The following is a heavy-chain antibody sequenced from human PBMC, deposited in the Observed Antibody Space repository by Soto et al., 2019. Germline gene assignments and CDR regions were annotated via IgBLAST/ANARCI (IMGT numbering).Heavy chain of an antibody. J-gene: IGHJ6*02. CDR3: ARSIAAAGSFGPYYYYGMDV. CDR1: GFTFSSYG. D-gene: IGHD6-13*01. Sequence: QVPLVESGGGVVQPGRSLRLSCAASGFTFSSYGMHWVRQAPGKGLEWVAVIWYDGSNKYYADSVKGRFTISRDNSKNTLYLQMNSLRAEDTAVYYCARSIAAAGSFGPYYYYGMDVWGQGTTVTVSS. V-gene: IGHV3-33*01. CDR2: IWYDGSNK.